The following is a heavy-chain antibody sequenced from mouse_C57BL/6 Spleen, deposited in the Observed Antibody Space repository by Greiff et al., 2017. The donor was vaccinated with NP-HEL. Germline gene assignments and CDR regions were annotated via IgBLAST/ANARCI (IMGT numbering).Heavy chain of an antibody. D-gene: IGHD2-4*01. V-gene: IGHV1-42*01. CDR2: INPSTGGT. CDR3: ARREYDYDDYYARDY. J-gene: IGHJ4*01. CDR1: GYSFTGYY. Sequence: EVQLVESGPELVKPGASVKISCKASGYSFTGYYMNWVKQSPEKSLEWIGEINPSTGGTTYNQKFKAKATLTVDKSSSTDYMQLKSLTSEDSAVYYCARREYDYDDYYARDYGGKGTSVTVSS.